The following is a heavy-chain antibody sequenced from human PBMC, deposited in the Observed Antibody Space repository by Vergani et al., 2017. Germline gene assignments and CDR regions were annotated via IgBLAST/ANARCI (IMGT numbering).Heavy chain of an antibody. J-gene: IGHJ3*02. CDR1: GGTFSSYA. Sequence: QVQLVQSGAEVKKPGSSVKVSCKASGGTFSSYAISWVRQAPGQGLEWMGWINPNSGGTNYAQKFQGRVTMTRDTSISTAYMELSRLRSDDTAVYYCARELLMTTVTNDAFDIWGQGTMVTVSS. D-gene: IGHD4-17*01. CDR3: ARELLMTTVTNDAFDI. V-gene: IGHV1-2*02. CDR2: INPNSGGT.